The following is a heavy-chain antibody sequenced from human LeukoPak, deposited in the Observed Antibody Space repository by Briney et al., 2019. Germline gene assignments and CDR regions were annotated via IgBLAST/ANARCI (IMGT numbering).Heavy chain of an antibody. Sequence: GGSLRLSCAASGFTFSSYAMSWVRQAPGKGLEWVSAISGSGGSTYYADSVKGRFTISRDNSKNTLYLQMNSLRAEDTAVYYCAKTPSTGGSGLHYYYGMDVWGQGTTVTVSS. CDR1: GFTFSSYA. CDR3: AKTPSTGGSGLHYYYGMDV. J-gene: IGHJ6*02. CDR2: ISGSGGST. V-gene: IGHV3-23*01. D-gene: IGHD3-10*01.